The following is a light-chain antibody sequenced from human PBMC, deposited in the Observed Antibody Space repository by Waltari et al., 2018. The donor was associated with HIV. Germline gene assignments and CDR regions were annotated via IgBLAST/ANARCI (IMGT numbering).Light chain of an antibody. CDR1: DVGGYNY. CDR2: EVS. CDR3: SSYTSSSTLYV. J-gene: IGLJ1*01. Sequence: DVGGYNYVSWYQQHPGKAPKLMIYEVSNRPSGISNRFSGSKSGNTASLTISGLQAEDEADYYCSSYTSSSTLYVFGTGTKVTVL. V-gene: IGLV2-14*01.